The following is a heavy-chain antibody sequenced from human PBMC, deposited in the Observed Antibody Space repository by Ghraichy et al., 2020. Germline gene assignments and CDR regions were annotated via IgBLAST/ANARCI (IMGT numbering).Heavy chain of an antibody. Sequence: GGSLRLSCVGSGFSFGSYSMNWVRQSPGKGLEWVSYITSSTRTKSYADSVKGRFTISRDNAQNSLYLEMNSLRDEDTAVYYCARGSRVVRFFYYDGMDVWGQGTTVTVSS. CDR3: ARGSRVVRFFYYDGMDV. J-gene: IGHJ6*01. CDR2: ITSSTRTK. V-gene: IGHV3-48*02. D-gene: IGHD4-23*01. CDR1: GFSFGSYS.